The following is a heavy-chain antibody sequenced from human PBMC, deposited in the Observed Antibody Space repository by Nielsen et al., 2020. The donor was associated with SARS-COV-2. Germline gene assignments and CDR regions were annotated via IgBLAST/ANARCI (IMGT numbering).Heavy chain of an antibody. CDR2: ISSSGSTI. D-gene: IGHD3-10*01. J-gene: IGHJ4*02. V-gene: IGHV3-11*01. Sequence: WIRQPPGKGLEWVSYISSSGSTIYYADSVKGRFTISRDNAKNSLYLQMNSLKTEDTAVYYCARGYYYGSGSYYNNPKYDYWGQGTLVTVSS. CDR3: ARGYYYGSGSYYNNPKYDY.